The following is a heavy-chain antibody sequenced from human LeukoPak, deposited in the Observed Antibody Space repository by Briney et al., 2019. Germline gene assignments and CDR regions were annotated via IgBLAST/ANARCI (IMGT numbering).Heavy chain of an antibody. D-gene: IGHD3-10*01. J-gene: IGHJ6*03. Sequence: SETLSLTCTVSGGSIKNYYWTWIRQPPGKGLEWIGYIYYSGSTSSNPSLKSRVTISVDTSKNQFSLRLKYVTAADTAVYYCTRDVPRGTGYMDVWGKGTTVTVSS. CDR2: IYYSGST. CDR1: GGSIKNYY. CDR3: TRDVPRGTGYMDV. V-gene: IGHV4-59*01.